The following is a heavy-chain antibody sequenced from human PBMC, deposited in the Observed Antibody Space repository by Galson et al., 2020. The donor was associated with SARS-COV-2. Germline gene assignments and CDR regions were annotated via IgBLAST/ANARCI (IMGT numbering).Heavy chain of an antibody. CDR1: GFTFSSYG. D-gene: IGHD3-16*02. Sequence: GGSLRLSCATSGFTFSSYGMHWVRQAPGKGLEWVAVIWHDGNKKYYADPVKGRFTISRDNSKNTVYLQMNTLRAEDTAVYYCAKDRYVRGSYPDFDYWGQGTLLTVSS. CDR3: AKDRYVRGSYPDFDY. J-gene: IGHJ4*02. V-gene: IGHV3-33*06. CDR2: IWHDGNKK.